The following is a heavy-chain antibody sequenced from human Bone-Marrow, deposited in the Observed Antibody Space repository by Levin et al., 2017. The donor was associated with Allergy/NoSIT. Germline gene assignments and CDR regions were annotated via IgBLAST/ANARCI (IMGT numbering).Heavy chain of an antibody. V-gene: IGHV1-2*02. CDR2: INPNSGDT. CDR1: GDTFSGYY. CDR3: ARNSDSSGYYRP. Sequence: ASVKVSCQASGDTFSGYYFHWVRQAPGQGLEWMGWINPNSGDTNYAQKFQGRVTMTRDTSISTAYMELSRLRYDDTAVYYCARNSDSSGYYRPWGQGTLVTVSS. D-gene: IGHD3-22*01. J-gene: IGHJ5*02.